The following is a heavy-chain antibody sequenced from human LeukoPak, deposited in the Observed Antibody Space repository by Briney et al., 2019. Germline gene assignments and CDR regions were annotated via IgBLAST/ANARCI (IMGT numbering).Heavy chain of an antibody. Sequence: PGGSLRLSCAASGFTFSSYAMSWVRQAPGKGLEWVAVISYDGSNKYYADSVKGRFTISRDNSKNTLYLQMNSLRAEDTAVYYCARVNTAMVTKELHFDYWGQGTLVTVSS. D-gene: IGHD5-18*01. CDR2: ISYDGSNK. V-gene: IGHV3-30*04. J-gene: IGHJ4*02. CDR1: GFTFSSYA. CDR3: ARVNTAMVTKELHFDY.